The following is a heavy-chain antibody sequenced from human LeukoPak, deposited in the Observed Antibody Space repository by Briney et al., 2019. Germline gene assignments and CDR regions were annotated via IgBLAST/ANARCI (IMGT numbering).Heavy chain of an antibody. D-gene: IGHD3-22*01. CDR3: ARAVVVTGTWGLDY. Sequence: SETLSLTCTVSGGSINNYYWNWIRQPPGKGLEWIGFIYSSGTTNYNPSLKSRLSFSIDTSKNQFSLKLTSMTAADTAVYYCARAVVVTGTWGLDYWGQGTLVTVSS. CDR1: GGSINNYY. CDR2: IYSSGTT. V-gene: IGHV4-59*01. J-gene: IGHJ4*02.